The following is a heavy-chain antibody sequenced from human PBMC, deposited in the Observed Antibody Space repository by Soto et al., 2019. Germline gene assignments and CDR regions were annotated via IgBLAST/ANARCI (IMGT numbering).Heavy chain of an antibody. D-gene: IGHD6-13*01. CDR3: AIPPRIGAAGPVGY. Sequence: ASVKVSCKASGYTFTSYAMHWVRQAPGQRLEWMGWINAGNGNTKYSQKFQGRVTITRDTAASTAYMELSSLRSEDTAVYYCAIPPRIGAAGPVGYWGQGTLVTVSS. CDR1: GYTFTSYA. J-gene: IGHJ4*02. V-gene: IGHV1-3*01. CDR2: INAGNGNT.